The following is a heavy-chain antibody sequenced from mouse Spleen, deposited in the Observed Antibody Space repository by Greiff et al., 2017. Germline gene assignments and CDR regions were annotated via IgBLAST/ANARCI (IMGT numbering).Heavy chain of an antibody. Sequence: QVQLQQSGAELVKPGASVKLSCKASGYTFTSYWMQWVKQRPGQGLEWIGEIDPSDSYTNYNQKFKGKATLTVDTSSSTAYMQLSSLTSEDSAVYYCARWSSGFAYWGQGTLVTVSA. J-gene: IGHJ3*01. V-gene: IGHV1-50*01. D-gene: IGHD3-1*01. CDR3: ARWSSGFAY. CDR2: IDPSDSYT. CDR1: GYTFTSYW.